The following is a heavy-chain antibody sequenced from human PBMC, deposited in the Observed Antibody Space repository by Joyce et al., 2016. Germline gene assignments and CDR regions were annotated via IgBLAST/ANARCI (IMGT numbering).Heavy chain of an antibody. J-gene: IGHJ5*02. V-gene: IGHV1-18*01. CDR2: IRAYNGNT. D-gene: IGHD2-15*01. CDR1: GYTFTSYG. Sequence: QVQLVQSGAEVKKPGASVKVSCKASGYTFTSYGISWVRQAPGQGLEGMGWIRAYNGNTNYAQKVQGRVTMTTDTSTSTAYMELRSLRSDDTAVYYCAREAYDCSGGSCYSSWFDPWGQGTLVTVSS. CDR3: AREAYDCSGGSCYSSWFDP.